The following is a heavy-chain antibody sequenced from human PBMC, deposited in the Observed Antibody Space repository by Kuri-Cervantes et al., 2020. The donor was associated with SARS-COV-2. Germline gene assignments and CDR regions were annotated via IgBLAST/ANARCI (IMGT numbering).Heavy chain of an antibody. CDR3: ARASSYTITIFGVAPFDP. Sequence: ASVKVSCKASGYTFTGYYMHWVRQAPGQGLEWMGWISAYNGNTNYAQKLQGRVTTTTDTSTSTAYMELRSLRSDDTAVYYCARASSYTITIFGVAPFDPWGQGTLVTVSS. CDR2: ISAYNGNT. J-gene: IGHJ5*02. CDR1: GYTFTGYY. D-gene: IGHD3-3*01. V-gene: IGHV1-18*04.